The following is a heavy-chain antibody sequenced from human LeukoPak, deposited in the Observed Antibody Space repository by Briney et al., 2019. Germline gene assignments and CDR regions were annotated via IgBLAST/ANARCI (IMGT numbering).Heavy chain of an antibody. J-gene: IGHJ4*02. V-gene: IGHV4-4*02. CDR3: ARVPLILGYYFDY. Sequence: SGTLSLTCAVSGDSISGTNWWSWVRQSPGKGLEWIGEMYHTGSSNYNPSLKSRVTISVDKSKNQFSLRLSSVTAADTAVYYCARVPLILGYYFDYWGQGTLVTASS. CDR2: MYHTGSS. CDR1: GDSISGTNW. D-gene: IGHD3-16*01.